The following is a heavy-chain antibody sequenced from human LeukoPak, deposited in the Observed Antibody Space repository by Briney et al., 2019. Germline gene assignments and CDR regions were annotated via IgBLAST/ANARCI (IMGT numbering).Heavy chain of an antibody. CDR2: ISSSSSYI. CDR1: GFTFSSYS. Sequence: PGGSLRLSCEASGFTFSSYSMNWVRQAPGKGLEWVSSISSSSSYIYYADSVKGRFTISRDNAKNSLYLQMNSLRAEDTAVYYCARDNVKTAFDPWGQGTLVTVSS. D-gene: IGHD1-1*01. V-gene: IGHV3-21*01. J-gene: IGHJ5*02. CDR3: ARDNVKTAFDP.